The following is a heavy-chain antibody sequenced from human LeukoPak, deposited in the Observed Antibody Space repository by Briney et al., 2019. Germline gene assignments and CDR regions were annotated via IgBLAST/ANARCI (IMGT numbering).Heavy chain of an antibody. CDR1: DDSISDYY. D-gene: IGHD2-2*01. J-gene: IGHJ4*02. CDR3: ARWGRYCSSTSCHFDY. Sequence: KPSETLSLTCTVSDDSISDYYRGWIRQPPGKGLEWIGYFYNSGRSTYNPSLKSRVTISVDRSKNQFSLKLSSVTAADTAVYYCARWGRYCSSTSCHFDYWGQGTLVTVSS. V-gene: IGHV4-59*12. CDR2: FYNSGRS.